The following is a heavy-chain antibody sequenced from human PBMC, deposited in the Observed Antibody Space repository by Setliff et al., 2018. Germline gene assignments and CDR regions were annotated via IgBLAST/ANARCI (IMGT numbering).Heavy chain of an antibody. Sequence: PGGSLRLSCAASGITFSIYSMNWVRQAPGKGPEWVSYISSGSLIIYYADSVKGRFTISRDNAKNSVYLQMNNLRVEDTAIYYCAKDRVNDGVWDFDSWGQGTLVTVSS. CDR2: ISSGSLII. D-gene: IGHD2-8*01. CDR3: AKDRVNDGVWDFDS. CDR1: GITFSIYS. V-gene: IGHV3-48*01. J-gene: IGHJ4*02.